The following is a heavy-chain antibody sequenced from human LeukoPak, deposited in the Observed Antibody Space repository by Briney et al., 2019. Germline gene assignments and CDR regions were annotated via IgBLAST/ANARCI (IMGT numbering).Heavy chain of an antibody. Sequence: GGSLRLSCAVSGFPFSNAWMSWIRQAPGKGLEWVSYISSSGSTIYYADSVKGRFTISRDNAKNSLYLQMNSLRAEDTAVYYCARCTEVAAPGFDYWGQGTLVTVSS. CDR1: GFPFSNAW. CDR2: ISSSGSTI. V-gene: IGHV3-11*01. J-gene: IGHJ4*02. D-gene: IGHD6-19*01. CDR3: ARCTEVAAPGFDY.